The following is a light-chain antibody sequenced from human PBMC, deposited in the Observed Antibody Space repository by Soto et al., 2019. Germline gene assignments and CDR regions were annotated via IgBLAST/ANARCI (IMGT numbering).Light chain of an antibody. Sequence: QSALTQPASVSGSPGQSITISCTGTSSDVGGYNYVSWYQQHPGKAPKLMIYEVSNRPSGVSNRFSGSKSGNTASLTISGLQADDEADYFCSSYTSSSTLVVFGGETKLTVL. CDR3: SSYTSSSTLVV. CDR2: EVS. CDR1: SSDVGGYNY. V-gene: IGLV2-14*01. J-gene: IGLJ2*01.